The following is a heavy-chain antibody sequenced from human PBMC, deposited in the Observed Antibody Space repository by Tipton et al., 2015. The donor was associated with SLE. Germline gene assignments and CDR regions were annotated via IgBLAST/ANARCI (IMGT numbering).Heavy chain of an antibody. Sequence: QLVQSGAEVKKPGESLKISCKGSGYSFTSYWIGWVRQMPGKGLEWMGIIYPGDSDTRYRPSFQGQVIISADKSISTAYLQWSSLKASDTAMYYCARQGSSGWYSFDAFDIWGQGTVVTVSS. CDR1: GYSFTSYW. V-gene: IGHV5-51*06. J-gene: IGHJ3*02. D-gene: IGHD6-19*01. CDR2: IYPGDSDT. CDR3: ARQGSSGWYSFDAFDI.